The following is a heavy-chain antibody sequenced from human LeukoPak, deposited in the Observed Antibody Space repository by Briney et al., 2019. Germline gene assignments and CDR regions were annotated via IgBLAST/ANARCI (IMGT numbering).Heavy chain of an antibody. D-gene: IGHD1-26*01. CDR2: ISAYNGNT. V-gene: IGHV1-18*01. CDR1: GYTFTSYG. CDR3: ARKELLLGWFDP. Sequence: SVKVSCKASGYTFTSYGISWVRQAPGQGLEWMGWISAYNGNTNYAQKLQGRVAMTTDTSTSTAYMELRSLRSDDTAVYYCARKELLLGWFDPWGQGTLVTVSS. J-gene: IGHJ5*02.